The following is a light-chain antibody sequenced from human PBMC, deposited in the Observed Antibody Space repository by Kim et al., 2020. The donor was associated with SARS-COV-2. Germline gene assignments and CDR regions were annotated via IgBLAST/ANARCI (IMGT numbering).Light chain of an antibody. CDR1: QVIDNY. V-gene: IGKV1-16*02. CDR3: QQYYSYPVT. CDR2: AAS. Sequence: ASVGDRVTITCRASQVIDNYLAWCHQKPGKAPKSLIYAASILHSGVPSKFSGSGSGTDFTLTISSLQPEDFATYYCQQYYSYPVTFGGGTKVDIK. J-gene: IGKJ4*01.